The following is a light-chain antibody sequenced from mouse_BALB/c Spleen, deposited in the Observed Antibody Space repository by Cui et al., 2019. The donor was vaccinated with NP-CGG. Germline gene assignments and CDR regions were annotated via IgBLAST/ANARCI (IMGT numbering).Light chain of an antibody. V-gene: IGLV2*02. CDR3: ALWYSTHWV. J-gene: IGLJ1*01. CDR2: GTS. Sequence: QAVVTQQTALTTSPGGTVIVTSGSSTRAVTNRNNLHLAQEKPEHLFTGLIGGTSKRVPGVPVRFSGSLIGGKAALTITGAQTENDAMYFCALWYSTHWVFGGGTKLTVL. CDR1: TRAVTNRNN.